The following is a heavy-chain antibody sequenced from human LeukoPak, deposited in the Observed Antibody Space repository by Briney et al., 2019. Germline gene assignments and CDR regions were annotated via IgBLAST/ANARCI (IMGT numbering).Heavy chain of an antibody. J-gene: IGHJ4*02. CDR3: ARWAGVTDQ. CDR2: IKQDGSVE. D-gene: IGHD5-18*01. CDR1: GFTFENYW. Sequence: GESLRLSCAASGFTFENYWMSWVRQVPRKGPEWVANIKQDGSVEHYLDSVKGRFTISRDNAKNSLFLQMNSLIAEDTAVYYCARWAGVTDQWGQGTLVTVSS. V-gene: IGHV3-7*01.